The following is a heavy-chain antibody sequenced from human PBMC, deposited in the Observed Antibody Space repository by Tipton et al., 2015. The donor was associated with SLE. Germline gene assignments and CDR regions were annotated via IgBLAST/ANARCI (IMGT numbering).Heavy chain of an antibody. V-gene: IGHV3-64*02. CDR3: ATSAAAAGPNWYLDL. CDR2: ITSDGGST. Sequence: SLRLSCAASGFTFSSYAMHWVRQAPGKGLEYVSAITSDGGSTFHADSVKGRFTISRDNSKNTLYLQMGSLRVEDMGVYHCATSAAAAGPNWYLDLWGRGTLVTVSS. D-gene: IGHD6-13*01. J-gene: IGHJ2*01. CDR1: GFTFSSYA.